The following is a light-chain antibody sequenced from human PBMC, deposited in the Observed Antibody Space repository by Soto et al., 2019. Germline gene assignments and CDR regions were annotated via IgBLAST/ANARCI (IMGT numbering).Light chain of an antibody. Sequence: QSVLTQPASVSGSPGQSITVSCTGTSNDVGSYNYVSWYQQHPGKAPKLMIYEVSYRPSGVSDRFSGSKTGNTASLTISGLHPEDEATYYGSSFSRNSALEVLFGGGTKLTVL. V-gene: IGLV2-14*01. CDR3: SSFSRNSALEVL. CDR2: EVS. CDR1: SNDVGSYNY. J-gene: IGLJ2*01.